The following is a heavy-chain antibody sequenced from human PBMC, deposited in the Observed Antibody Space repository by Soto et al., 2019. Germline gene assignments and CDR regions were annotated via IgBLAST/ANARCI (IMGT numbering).Heavy chain of an antibody. J-gene: IGHJ3*01. Sequence: GGSLRLSCAASGFTFSSYAMSWVRQAPGKGLEWVSAISGSGGSTYYADSVKGRFTISRDNSKNTLSLQMNSLRVEDTALYYCAAAGAGTFDLWGQGTMVTVSS. D-gene: IGHD3-10*01. CDR3: AAAGAGTFDL. CDR2: ISGSGGST. V-gene: IGHV3-23*01. CDR1: GFTFSSYA.